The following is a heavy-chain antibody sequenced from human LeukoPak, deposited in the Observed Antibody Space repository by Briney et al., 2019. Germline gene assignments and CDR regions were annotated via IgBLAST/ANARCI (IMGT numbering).Heavy chain of an antibody. Sequence: GGSLRLSCAASGLTFSGFAMLWVRQAPGKGLEWVAVISNDGSNEYYADSVKGRFTIARDNSRNTQYLQMNSLRADDTAVYFCARGAPPDYWGQGTLVTVSS. J-gene: IGHJ4*02. CDR1: GLTFSGFA. V-gene: IGHV3-30*03. CDR3: ARGAPPDY. CDR2: ISNDGSNE.